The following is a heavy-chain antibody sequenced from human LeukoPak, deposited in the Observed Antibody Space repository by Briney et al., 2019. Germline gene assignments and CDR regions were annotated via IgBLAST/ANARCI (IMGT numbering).Heavy chain of an antibody. CDR3: TRVSRDTNGYYYGPFDY. CDR1: GGSISTYY. Sequence: ASETLSLTCTVSGGSISTYYWSWIRQPPGKGLEWIGYIYYSGSTNYNPSLRSRVTISLDTSKNQFSLKLTSVTAADTAVYYCTRVSRDTNGYYYGPFDYWGQGTLVTVSS. CDR2: IYYSGST. V-gene: IGHV4-59*01. J-gene: IGHJ4*02. D-gene: IGHD3-22*01.